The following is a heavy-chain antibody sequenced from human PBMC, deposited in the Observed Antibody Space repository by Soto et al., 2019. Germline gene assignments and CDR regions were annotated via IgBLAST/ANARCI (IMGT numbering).Heavy chain of an antibody. CDR2: ISYDGSNK. CDR3: AKAMVVVTAISGGGGFDK. D-gene: IGHD2-21*02. Sequence: GGSLRLSCAASGFTFSSYVMHWVRQAPGKGLEWVAVISYDGSNKYCADSVKGRFTISRDNSKNTLYLQMNSLRAEDTAVYYCAKAMVVVTAISGGGGFDKWGQGTLVTVSS. J-gene: IGHJ3*02. CDR1: GFTFSSYV. V-gene: IGHV3-30*18.